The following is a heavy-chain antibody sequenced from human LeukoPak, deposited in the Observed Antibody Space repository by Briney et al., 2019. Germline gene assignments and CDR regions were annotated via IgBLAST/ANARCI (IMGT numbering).Heavy chain of an antibody. V-gene: IGHV1-69*13. J-gene: IGHJ5*02. CDR1: GYTFTSYG. Sequence: ASVKVSCKASGYTFTSYGISWVRQAPGQGLEWMGGIIPIFGTANYAQKFQGRVTITADESTSTAYMELSSLRSEDTAVYYCARNNWFDPWGQGTLVTVSS. CDR2: IIPIFGTA. CDR3: ARNNWFDP.